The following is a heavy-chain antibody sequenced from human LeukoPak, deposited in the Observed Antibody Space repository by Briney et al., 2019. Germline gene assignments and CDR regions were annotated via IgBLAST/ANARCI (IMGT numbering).Heavy chain of an antibody. V-gene: IGHV4-59*01. CDR1: GGSISSYY. Sequence: PSETLSLTCTVSGGSISSYYWSWIRQPPGRGLEWIGYIYYSGSTNYNPSLKSRVTISVDTSKNQFSLKLSSVTAADTAVYYCARYVWGSYPTFEDYWGQGTLVTVSS. CDR2: IYYSGST. J-gene: IGHJ4*02. CDR3: ARYVWGSYPTFEDY. D-gene: IGHD3-16*02.